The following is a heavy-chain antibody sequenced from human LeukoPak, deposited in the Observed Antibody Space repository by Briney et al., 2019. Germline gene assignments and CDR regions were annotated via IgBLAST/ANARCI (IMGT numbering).Heavy chain of an antibody. CDR2: MSGSGGMT. CDR1: GFTFNNYA. CDR3: ARAQKRYGDYDH. D-gene: IGHD4-17*01. J-gene: IGHJ5*02. Sequence: GGSLRLSCEASGFTFNNYAMSWVRQAPGKGLEWVSAMSGSGGMTYTADSVKGRFTISRDNSKNTLDLQMNSLRAEDTAVYYCARAQKRYGDYDHWGQGTLVTVSS. V-gene: IGHV3-23*01.